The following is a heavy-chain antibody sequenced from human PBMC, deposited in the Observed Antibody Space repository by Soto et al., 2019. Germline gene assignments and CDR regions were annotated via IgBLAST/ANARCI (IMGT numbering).Heavy chain of an antibody. V-gene: IGHV4-59*08. CDR3: ARRYVGTLHY. Sequence: QVQLPESGPGLVKPSETLSLTCTVSGGSISSYYWSWIRQPPGKGLEWIGYIYYSGSTHYSPSLKSRVTTSVDTSKIQFSLMPSSVTAADTAVYYCARRYVGTLHYWGQGTLVTVSS. J-gene: IGHJ4*02. CDR2: IYYSGST. CDR1: GGSISSYY. D-gene: IGHD3-16*01.